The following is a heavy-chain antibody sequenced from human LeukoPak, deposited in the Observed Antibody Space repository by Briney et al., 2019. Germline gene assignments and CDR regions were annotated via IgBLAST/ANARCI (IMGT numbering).Heavy chain of an antibody. D-gene: IGHD5-24*01. V-gene: IGHV1-3*03. CDR3: ARAEMATITGGYYFDY. CDR2: INAGNGNT. CDR1: GYTFTSYA. Sequence: ASVKVSCKASGYTFTSYAMHWVRQAPGQRLEWMGWINAGNGNTKYSQEFQGRVTITRDTSASTAYVELSSLRSEDMAVYYCARAEMATITGGYYFDYWGQGTLVTVSS. J-gene: IGHJ4*02.